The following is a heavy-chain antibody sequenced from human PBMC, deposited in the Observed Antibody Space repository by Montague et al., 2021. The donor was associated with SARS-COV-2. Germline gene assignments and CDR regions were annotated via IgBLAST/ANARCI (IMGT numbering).Heavy chain of an antibody. D-gene: IGHD3-10*01. V-gene: IGHV6-1*01. CDR2: TYYRSKWYN. Sequence: CAISGDSVSSNSAAWHWIRQSPSRGLEWLGRTYYRSKWYNDYALSVKSRITINADTSKNQFSLQLNSVTPEDTAVYYCARDLDNYGSECYPEGFDTWGQGTLVTVSS. CDR1: GDSVSSNSAA. J-gene: IGHJ5*02. CDR3: ARDLDNYGSECYPEGFDT.